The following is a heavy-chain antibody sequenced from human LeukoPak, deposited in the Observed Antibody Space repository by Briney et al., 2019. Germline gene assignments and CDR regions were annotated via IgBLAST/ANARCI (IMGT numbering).Heavy chain of an antibody. J-gene: IGHJ6*03. D-gene: IGHD3-10*01. CDR3: ARTTMVRGTYYMDV. V-gene: IGHV4-59*01. CDR1: GGSISSYY. Sequence: SETLSLTCAVSGGSISSYYWSWIRQPPGKGLEWIGYIYYSGYTNYNPSLKSRVTISVDTSKNQFSLKLSSVTAADTAVYYCARTTMVRGTYYMDVWGKGTTVTISS. CDR2: IYYSGYT.